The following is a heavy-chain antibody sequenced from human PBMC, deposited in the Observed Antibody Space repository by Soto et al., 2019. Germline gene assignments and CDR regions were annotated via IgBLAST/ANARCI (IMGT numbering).Heavy chain of an antibody. J-gene: IGHJ5*02. CDR2: INHSGST. CDR3: ARGEGAATTRLYNWFDP. D-gene: IGHD1-1*01. V-gene: IGHV4-34*01. CDR1: GGSFSGYY. Sequence: PSETLSLTCAVYGGSFSGYYWSWIRQPPGKGLEWIGEINHSGSTNYNPSLKSRVTISVDTSKNQFSLKLSSVTAADTAVYYCARGEGAATTRLYNWFDPWGQGTLVTVSS.